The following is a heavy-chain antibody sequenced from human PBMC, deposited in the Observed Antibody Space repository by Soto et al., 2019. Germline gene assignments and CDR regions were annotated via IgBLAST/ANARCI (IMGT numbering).Heavy chain of an antibody. Sequence: SETLSLTCGVSGYSISSGYYWGWIRQPPGKGLEWIGSIYHSGSTYYSPSPKSRVTISVDTSKNQFSLKLSSVTAADTAVYYCARVGQYCSGGSCRDYWGQGTLVTVSS. CDR2: IYHSGST. V-gene: IGHV4-38-2*01. J-gene: IGHJ4*02. CDR3: ARVGQYCSGGSCRDY. CDR1: GYSISSGYY. D-gene: IGHD2-15*01.